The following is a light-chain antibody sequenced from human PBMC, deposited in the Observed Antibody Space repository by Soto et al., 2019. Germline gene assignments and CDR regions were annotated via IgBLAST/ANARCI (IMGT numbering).Light chain of an antibody. CDR2: DAS. Sequence: EIVLTQSPATLSLSPRERATLSCRASQSVSSYLAWYQQKPGQAPRLLIYDASNIATGIPARFSGSGSGTDLTLTISSLEPEDFAVYYCQQRSHWPPYTFGQGTKLEIK. CDR1: QSVSSY. CDR3: QQRSHWPPYT. V-gene: IGKV3-11*01. J-gene: IGKJ2*01.